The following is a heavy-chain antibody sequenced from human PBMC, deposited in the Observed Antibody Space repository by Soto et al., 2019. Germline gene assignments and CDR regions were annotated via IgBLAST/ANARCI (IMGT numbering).Heavy chain of an antibody. CDR3: ARDHPHSYGVYYVDY. D-gene: IGHD5-18*01. Sequence: SATLSLTCTVSGGSISNYYWNWIRQSPEKRLEWIEYIYSSGSTHYNPSLQNRVTISIDTSKTQVSLNVNSVTVADTAVYYCARDHPHSYGVYYVDYWGQGTPVT. J-gene: IGHJ4*02. V-gene: IGHV4-59*01. CDR2: IYSSGST. CDR1: GGSISNYY.